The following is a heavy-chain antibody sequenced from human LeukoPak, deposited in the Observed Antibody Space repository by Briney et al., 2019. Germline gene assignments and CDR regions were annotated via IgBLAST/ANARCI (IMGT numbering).Heavy chain of an antibody. CDR2: IYTGDSDT. J-gene: IGHJ3*02. D-gene: IGHD6-19*01. Sequence: ESLKISCKGSGYSFTSYWIGWVRQMPGGGLEGMGIIYTGDSDTRYSPSYQGQVTISSDQSISTAYLQWSSLKASDTAMYYCARRETPRCYLAVADNDAFDICGQGTMVTVSS. V-gene: IGHV5-51*01. CDR3: ARRETPRCYLAVADNDAFDI. CDR1: GYSFTSYW.